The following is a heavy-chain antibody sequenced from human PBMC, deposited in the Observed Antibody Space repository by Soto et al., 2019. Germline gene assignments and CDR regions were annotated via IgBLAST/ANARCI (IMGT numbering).Heavy chain of an antibody. J-gene: IGHJ6*02. Sequence: QVQLQESGPGLVKPSQTLSLTCTVSGGSISSGGYYWSWIRQHPGKGLEWIGYIYYSGSTYYNPSLKSRVTISVDTSKNHFSLTLSSVTAADTAVYYCASCRYGSGSYKSSYYYYYGMDVWGQGTTVTVSS. CDR2: IYYSGST. V-gene: IGHV4-31*03. CDR1: GGSISSGGYY. D-gene: IGHD3-10*01. CDR3: ASCRYGSGSYKSSYYYYYGMDV.